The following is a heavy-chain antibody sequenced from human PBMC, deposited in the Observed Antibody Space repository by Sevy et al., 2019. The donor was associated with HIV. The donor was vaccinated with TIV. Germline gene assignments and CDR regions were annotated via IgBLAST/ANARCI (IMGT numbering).Heavy chain of an antibody. CDR1: GFTFSSHD. V-gene: IGHV3-23*01. CDR2: ISGAGGCK. D-gene: IGHD3-3*01. J-gene: IGHJ3*02. CDR3: ARDLRSNFFDAFDI. Sequence: GGSLRLSCAVSGFTFSSHDMTWVRQAPGKGLEWVSGISGAGGCKWYADSVKGRFAISRDNSKNTLYLQMNTLRTEDTAMYYCARDLRSNFFDAFDIWGLGTMVTVSS.